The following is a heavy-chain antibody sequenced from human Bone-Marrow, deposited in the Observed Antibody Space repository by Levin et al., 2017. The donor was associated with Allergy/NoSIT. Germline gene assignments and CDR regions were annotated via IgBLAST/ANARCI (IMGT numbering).Heavy chain of an antibody. Sequence: GGSLRLSCAASGFTFDDYAMHWVRQAPGKGLEWVSGISWNSGSIGYADSVKGRFTISRDNAKNSLYLQMNSLRAEDTALYYCAKVEYSSGWYQVADGAFDIWGQGTMVTVSS. J-gene: IGHJ3*02. D-gene: IGHD6-19*01. CDR2: ISWNSGSI. V-gene: IGHV3-9*01. CDR1: GFTFDDYA. CDR3: AKVEYSSGWYQVADGAFDI.